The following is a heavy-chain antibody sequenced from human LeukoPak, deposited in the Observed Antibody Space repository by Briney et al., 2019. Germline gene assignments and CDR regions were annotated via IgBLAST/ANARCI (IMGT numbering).Heavy chain of an antibody. V-gene: IGHV4-30-4*01. CDR3: ARVEAGFRVSSFDY. D-gene: IGHD5/OR15-5a*01. J-gene: IGHJ4*02. CDR1: GGSISSGDYY. CDR2: IYYSGST. Sequence: SQTLSLTRTVSGGSISSGDYYWSWIRQPPGKGLEWIGYIYYSGSTYHNPSLKSRVIISVDTSKNQFSLKLSSVTAADTAVYCCARVEAGFRVSSFDYWGQGTLVTVSS.